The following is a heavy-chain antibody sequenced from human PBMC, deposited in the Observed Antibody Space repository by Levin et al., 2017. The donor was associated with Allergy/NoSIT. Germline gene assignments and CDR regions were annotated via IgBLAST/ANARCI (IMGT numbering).Heavy chain of an antibody. J-gene: IGHJ4*02. D-gene: IGHD3-16*02. CDR2: ISGNSRVI. Sequence: GGSLRLSCVVSGFTFSDYAMSWIRQTPDKGLEWISIISGNSRVIYYADSVRGRFTISRDNSKNTLYLQMNSLRADDTALYYCVSYRDGPYIPIAYWGQGTLVTVSS. CDR1: GFTFSDYA. CDR3: VSYRDGPYIPIAY. V-gene: IGHV3-23*01.